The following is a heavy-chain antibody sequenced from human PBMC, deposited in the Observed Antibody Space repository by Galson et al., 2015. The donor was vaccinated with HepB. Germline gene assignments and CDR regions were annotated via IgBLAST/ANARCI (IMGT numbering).Heavy chain of an antibody. D-gene: IGHD4-17*01. Sequence: SLRLSCAASGFTFNSYALSWVRQAPGKGLEWVSSISGSGTTTYYADSVKGRFTISRDNSRNTVFLQMNSLRAEDTAVYYCARDHDYGAKTYYYYYYMDAWGKGTTVIVSS. J-gene: IGHJ6*03. CDR3: ARDHDYGAKTYYYYYYMDA. CDR2: ISGSGTTT. V-gene: IGHV3-23*01. CDR1: GFTFNSYA.